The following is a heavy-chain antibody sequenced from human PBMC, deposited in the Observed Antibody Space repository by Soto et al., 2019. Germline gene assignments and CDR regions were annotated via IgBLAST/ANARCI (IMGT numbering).Heavy chain of an antibody. Sequence: GASVKVSCKASGGTFSSYAISWVRQAPGQGLEWMGGIIPIFGTANYAQKFQGRVTITADKSTSTAYMELSSLRSEDTAVYYCAIFTYYYGSGSYYNDKSDYWGQGTLVTVSS. D-gene: IGHD3-10*01. CDR3: AIFTYYYGSGSYYNDKSDY. CDR1: GGTFSSYA. V-gene: IGHV1-69*06. J-gene: IGHJ4*02. CDR2: IIPIFGTA.